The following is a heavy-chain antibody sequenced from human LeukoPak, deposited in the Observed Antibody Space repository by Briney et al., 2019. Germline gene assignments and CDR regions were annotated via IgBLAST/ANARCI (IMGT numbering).Heavy chain of an antibody. D-gene: IGHD4-17*01. J-gene: IGHJ4*02. CDR1: GGTFSSYA. CDR2: IIPIFGTA. V-gene: IGHV1-69*01. Sequence: GSSVNVSCKASGGTFSSYAISWVRQAPGQGLEWMGGIIPIFGTANYAQKFQGRVTITADESTSTAYMELSSLRSEDTAVYYCARGFYGDYQLPTFDYWGQGTLVTVSS. CDR3: ARGFYGDYQLPTFDY.